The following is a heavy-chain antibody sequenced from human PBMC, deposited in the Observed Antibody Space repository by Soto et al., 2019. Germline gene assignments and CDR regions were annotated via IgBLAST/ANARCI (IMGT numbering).Heavy chain of an antibody. Sequence: EVQLVESGGGLVQPGGSLRLSCAASGFTFSSYWMHWVRQVPGKGLLWVSRIDEYGSTINYADSVKGRFTISRDNARNTLYLEMNILRAEDTALYYCTSDIGGKGAYWGPGTLVTVSS. CDR3: TSDIGGKGAY. J-gene: IGHJ4*02. V-gene: IGHV3-74*01. CDR2: IDEYGSTI. CDR1: GFTFSSYW. D-gene: IGHD3-10*01.